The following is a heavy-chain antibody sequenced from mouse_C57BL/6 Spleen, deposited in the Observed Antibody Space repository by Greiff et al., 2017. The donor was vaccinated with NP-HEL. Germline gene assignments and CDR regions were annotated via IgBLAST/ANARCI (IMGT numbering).Heavy chain of an antibody. D-gene: IGHD2-2*01. CDR3: AEGYGNDGGYFDY. CDR2: INPSTGGP. Sequence: QVQLQQPGTELVKPGASVKLSCKASGYTFTSYWMHWVKQRPGQGLEWIGNINPSTGGPNYNEKFKSKATLTVDKSSSTAYMQLSSLTSEDSAFYYCAEGYGNDGGYFDYWGQGTTLTVSS. V-gene: IGHV1-53*01. J-gene: IGHJ2*01. CDR1: GYTFTSYW.